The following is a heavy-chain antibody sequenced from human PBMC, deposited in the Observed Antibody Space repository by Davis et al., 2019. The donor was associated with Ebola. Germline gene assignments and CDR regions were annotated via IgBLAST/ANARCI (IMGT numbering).Heavy chain of an antibody. J-gene: IGHJ5*02. D-gene: IGHD4/OR15-4a*01. CDR2: ITHTGSA. Sequence: PGGSLRLSCATSGFTFSTFSMNWVRQPPGKGLEWIGEITHTGSANYKPSLKSRVTISVDTSKNQFSLKLSSVTAADTAVYYCARRVEMTIGGIYNWLDPWGQGTLVTVSS. CDR3: ARRVEMTIGGIYNWLDP. V-gene: IGHV4-34*01. CDR1: GFTFSTFS.